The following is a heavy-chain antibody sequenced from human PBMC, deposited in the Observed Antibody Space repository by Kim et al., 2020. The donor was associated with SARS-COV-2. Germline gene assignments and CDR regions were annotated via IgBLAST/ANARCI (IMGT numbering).Heavy chain of an antibody. CDR3: ARGGDYYGSGVYEGSYYYGMDV. V-gene: IGHV1-46*01. Sequence: ASVKVSCKASGYTFTSYYMHWVRQAPGQGLEWMGIINPSGGSTSYAQKFQGRVTMTRDTSTSTVYMELSSPRSEDTAMYYCARGGDYYGSGVYEGSYYYGMDVWGQGTTVTVSS. CDR2: INPSGGST. D-gene: IGHD3-10*01. CDR1: GYTFTSYY. J-gene: IGHJ6*02.